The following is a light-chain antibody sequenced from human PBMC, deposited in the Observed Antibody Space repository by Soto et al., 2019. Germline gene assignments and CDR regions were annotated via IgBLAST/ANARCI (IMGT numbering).Light chain of an antibody. CDR2: WAS. V-gene: IGKV4-1*01. Sequence: DIVMTQSPDSLAVSLGERATFNCKSSQSVFSSSNYRNYLAWYQQKPRQSPKLLIYWASTRESGVPDRFSGSGSGTDFTLTISRLEPEDFAVYYCQHYGRSAYTFGQGTTLEIK. J-gene: IGKJ2*01. CDR1: QSVFSSSNYRNY. CDR3: QHYGRSAYT.